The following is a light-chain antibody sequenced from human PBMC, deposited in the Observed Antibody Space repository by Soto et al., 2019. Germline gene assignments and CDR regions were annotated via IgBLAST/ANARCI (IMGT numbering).Light chain of an antibody. CDR2: DAS. Sequence: EIVLTQSPATLSLSPGERATLSCRTSQSFSSYLAWYQQKPGQAPRLLIYDASKRATGIPDRFSGSGSGADFTLTISRLEPEDFAVYYCQQYGSVPLTFGGGTKVEIK. V-gene: IGKV3-20*01. CDR3: QQYGSVPLT. J-gene: IGKJ4*01. CDR1: QSFSSY.